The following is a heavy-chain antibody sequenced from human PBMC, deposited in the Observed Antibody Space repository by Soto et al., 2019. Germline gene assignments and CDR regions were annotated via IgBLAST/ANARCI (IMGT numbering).Heavy chain of an antibody. Sequence: EVQLVESGGGLVQPGGSLRLSCAASGFPFSSYWMTWVRQAPGKGLEWVANVNEDGSEKHYVDSVKGRFTISRDNAKISLYLQMNSLSAADTAVYYCASGGHVDYCGQGTMVTVSS. D-gene: IGHD3-16*01. CDR1: GFPFSSYW. CDR2: VNEDGSEK. V-gene: IGHV3-7*05. J-gene: IGHJ4*02. CDR3: ASGGHVDY.